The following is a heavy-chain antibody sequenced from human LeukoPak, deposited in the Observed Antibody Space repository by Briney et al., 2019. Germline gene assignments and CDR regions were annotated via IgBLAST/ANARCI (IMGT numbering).Heavy chain of an antibody. V-gene: IGHV4-30-4*08. D-gene: IGHD5-12*01. CDR1: GGSISSGDYY. CDR3: AGNLVATSSIDY. J-gene: IGHJ4*02. Sequence: SETLSLTCTVSGGSISSGDYYWSWIRQPPGKGLEWIGYIYYSGSTYYNPSLKSRVTTSVDTSKNQFSLKLSSVTAADTAVYYCAGNLVATSSIDYWGQGTLVTVSS. CDR2: IYYSGST.